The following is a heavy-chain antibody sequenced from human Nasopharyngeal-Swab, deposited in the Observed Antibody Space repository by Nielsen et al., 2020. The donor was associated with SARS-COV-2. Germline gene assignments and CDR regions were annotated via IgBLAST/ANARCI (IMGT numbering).Heavy chain of an antibody. J-gene: IGHJ4*02. V-gene: IGHV3-74*01. CDR3: ARGRDGYSMDY. D-gene: IGHD5-24*01. CDR1: GFTISRYW. Sequence: GESLKISCAASGFTISRYWMLWVRHAPGKGLVWVSRLHSDGSGTTYADSVRGRFTISRDNAKNTLYLQMSSLRAEDTAVYYCARGRDGYSMDYWGQGTLVTVSS. CDR2: LHSDGSGT.